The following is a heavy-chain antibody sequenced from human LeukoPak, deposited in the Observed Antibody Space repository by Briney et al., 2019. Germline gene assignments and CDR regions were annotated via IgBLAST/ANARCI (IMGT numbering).Heavy chain of an antibody. CDR2: THYRSKWYD. Sequence: SQTLSLTCAISGDSVSSINGAWNWVRQSPSRGLEWLGRTHYRSKWYDEYAESMRGRITINPDTSMNQYSLHLLSVTPEDTAVYYCARDLGNTGWYIDYWGQGILVTVSP. J-gene: IGHJ4*02. CDR1: GDSVSSINGA. CDR3: ARDLGNTGWYIDY. D-gene: IGHD6-19*01. V-gene: IGHV6-1*01.